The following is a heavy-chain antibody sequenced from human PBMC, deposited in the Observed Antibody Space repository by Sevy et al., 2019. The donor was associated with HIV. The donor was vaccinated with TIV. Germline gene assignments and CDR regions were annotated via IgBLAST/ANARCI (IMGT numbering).Heavy chain of an antibody. CDR2: TSYDGSHK. Sequence: GGSLRLSCTVSGFIFSNFAMHWVRQAPGKGLEGVAVTSYDGSHKYYADSVKGRFIVSRDNSRNILSLEMSSLTRDDTAVYYCARGENDDEFFQYWCQGTLVTVSS. CDR3: ARGENDDEFFQY. CDR1: GFIFSNFA. J-gene: IGHJ1*01. V-gene: IGHV3-30*04. D-gene: IGHD1-26*01.